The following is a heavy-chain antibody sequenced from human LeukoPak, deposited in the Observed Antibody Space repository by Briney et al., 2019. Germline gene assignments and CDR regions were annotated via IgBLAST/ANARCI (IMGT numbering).Heavy chain of an antibody. CDR1: GGSFSGYY. CDR2: INHSGRT. Sequence: SETLSLTCAVYGGSFSGYYWNWIRQPPGKGLEWIGEINHSGRTNCNPSLKSRVIISVDTSKNQFSLKLSSVTAADTAVYYCARGRGYDILTGYGDFDYWGQGTLVTVSS. J-gene: IGHJ4*02. D-gene: IGHD3-9*01. CDR3: ARGRGYDILTGYGDFDY. V-gene: IGHV4-34*01.